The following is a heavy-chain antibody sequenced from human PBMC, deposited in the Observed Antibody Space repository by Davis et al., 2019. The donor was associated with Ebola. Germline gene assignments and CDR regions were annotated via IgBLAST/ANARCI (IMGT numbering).Heavy chain of an antibody. V-gene: IGHV3-30-3*02. CDR3: AKQRGVGAIDYDY. CDR2: IAYAGDNK. Sequence: GESLKISCVDSGLTFSSHAMHWVRQAPGKGLEWVAVIAYAGDNKYYADSVKGRFTISRDNPKNTLYLQMNSLRADDTAVYYCAKQRGVGAIDYDYWGRGTVVTVSS. CDR1: GLTFSSHA. D-gene: IGHD1-26*01. J-gene: IGHJ4*02.